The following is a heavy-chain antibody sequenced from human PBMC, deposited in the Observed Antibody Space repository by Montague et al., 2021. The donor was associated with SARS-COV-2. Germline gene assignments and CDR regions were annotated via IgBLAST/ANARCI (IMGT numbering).Heavy chain of an antibody. CDR2: IYYSGRT. Sequence: SETLSLTCTVSGGSTMRSDYYWGWIRQAPGKGLEWIGSIYYSGRTMYTPSLKTRLSMSIDKSKNQFSLRLNSVTAADTSIYYCARLETGDPPFGDWGQGTLVTVSS. J-gene: IGHJ4*02. D-gene: IGHD7-27*01. V-gene: IGHV4-39*01. CDR1: GGSTMRSDYY. CDR3: ARLETGDPPFGD.